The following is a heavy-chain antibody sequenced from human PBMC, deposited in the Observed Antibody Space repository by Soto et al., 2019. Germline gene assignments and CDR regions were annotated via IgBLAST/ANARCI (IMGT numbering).Heavy chain of an antibody. J-gene: IGHJ3*02. CDR2: IYYSGST. Sequence: QLQLQESGPGLVKPSETLSLTCTVSGGSISSSSYYWGWIRQPPEKGLEWIGSIYYSGSTYYNPSLKSRVTISVDTSKNQFSLKLSSVTAADTAVYYCARLSIPPGHAFDIWGQGTMVTVSS. V-gene: IGHV4-39*01. CDR3: ARLSIPPGHAFDI. CDR1: GGSISSSSYY.